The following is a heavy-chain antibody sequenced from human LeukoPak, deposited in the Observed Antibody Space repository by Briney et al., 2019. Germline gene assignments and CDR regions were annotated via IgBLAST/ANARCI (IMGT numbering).Heavy chain of an antibody. D-gene: IGHD6-13*01. V-gene: IGHV4-59*08. CDR3: ARHSDQYSSSWYDAFDI. CDR2: IYYSGST. CDR1: GGSISIYY. J-gene: IGHJ3*02. Sequence: SETLSLTCTVSGGSISIYYWSWIRQPPGKGLEWIGYIYYSGSTNYNPSLKSRVTISVDTSKNQFSLKLSSVTAADTAVYYCARHSDQYSSSWYDAFDIWGQGTMVTVSS.